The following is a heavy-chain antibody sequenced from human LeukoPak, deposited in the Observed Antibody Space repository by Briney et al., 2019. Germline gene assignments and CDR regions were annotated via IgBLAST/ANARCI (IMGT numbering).Heavy chain of an antibody. Sequence: GGSLRLSCAVSGFTFSDYYMSWIRQTPGKGLEWISYISSRSGDNIQYSDYVKGRFIISRDNAKNSLYLQMNSLRAEDTAVYYCARDGGRDYGDRHYYYGMDVWGQGTTVTVSS. J-gene: IGHJ6*02. CDR1: GFTFSDYY. D-gene: IGHD4-17*01. CDR3: ARDGGRDYGDRHYYYGMDV. CDR2: ISSRSGDNI. V-gene: IGHV3-11*04.